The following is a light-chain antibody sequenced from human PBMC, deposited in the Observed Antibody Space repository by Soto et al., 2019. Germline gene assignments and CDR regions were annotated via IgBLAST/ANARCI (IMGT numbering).Light chain of an antibody. V-gene: IGKV1-39*01. CDR3: QHAYVAPYS. Sequence: DIQMTQSPSSVSASIRDTVTITCRASQDINVYLNWYQQKPGEVPKLLIYSASSLHSGVPSRFTGSGSETDFTLTIRSLQPEDFATYYCQHAYVAPYSFGQGTKV. J-gene: IGKJ2*03. CDR2: SAS. CDR1: QDINVY.